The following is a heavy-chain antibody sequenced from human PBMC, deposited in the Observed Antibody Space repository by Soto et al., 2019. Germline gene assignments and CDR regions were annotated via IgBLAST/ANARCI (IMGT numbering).Heavy chain of an antibody. D-gene: IGHD3-10*01. V-gene: IGHV1-18*01. J-gene: IGHJ4*02. CDR3: ARDRAPYYYGSGSPPPVDS. CDR2: ISAYNGDT. CDR1: GYTFTSYG. Sequence: GASVKVSCKASGYTFTSYGISWVRQAPGQGLEWMGWISAYNGDTNYAQKLQGRVTMTTDTSTSTAYMELRSLRSDDTAVYYCARDRAPYYYGSGSPPPVDSWGQGTLVTVSS.